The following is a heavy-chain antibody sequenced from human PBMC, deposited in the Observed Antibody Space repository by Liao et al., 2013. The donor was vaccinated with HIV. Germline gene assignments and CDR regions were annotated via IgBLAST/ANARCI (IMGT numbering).Heavy chain of an antibody. V-gene: IGHV4-61*02. CDR1: GGSISSGSYY. Sequence: QVQLQESGPGLVKPSQTLSLTCIVSGGSISSGSYYWSWIRQPAGKGLEWIGRISTSGSTNYNPSLKSRVTISVDTSKNQFSLKLRSVTAADTAVYYCARVSRAIWSGHYFDYWGQGTLVTVSS. J-gene: IGHJ4*02. CDR3: ARVSRAIWSGHYFDY. D-gene: IGHD3-3*01. CDR2: ISTSGST.